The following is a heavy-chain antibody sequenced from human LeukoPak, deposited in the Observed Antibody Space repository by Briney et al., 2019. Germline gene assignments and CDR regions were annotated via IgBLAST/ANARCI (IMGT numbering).Heavy chain of an antibody. CDR2: IRSKAYGGTT. CDR3: SRADQSYYYDGSAHYY. J-gene: IGHJ4*02. V-gene: IGHV3-49*03. D-gene: IGHD3-22*01. Sequence: GGSLRLSCTASGFTFGDYAMTWFRQAPGKGLEWVGFIRSKAYGGTTEYAASVKGRFTISRDDSKSIAYLQMNSLKTEDTAVYYCSRADQSYYYDGSAHYYWGQGTLVTVSS. CDR1: GFTFGDYA.